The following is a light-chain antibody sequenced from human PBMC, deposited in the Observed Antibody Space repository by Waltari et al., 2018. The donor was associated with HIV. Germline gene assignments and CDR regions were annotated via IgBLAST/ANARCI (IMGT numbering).Light chain of an antibody. Sequence: EIQMTQSPSTLSASVGDRVTITCRASQSFSSWLAWYQQKPGKAPKLLIYKASSLESGVPSRFSGSGSGTEFTLTISSLQPDDFATYYCQQYNSYPYTFGQGTKLEIK. J-gene: IGKJ2*01. CDR2: KAS. CDR3: QQYNSYPYT. V-gene: IGKV1-5*03. CDR1: QSFSSW.